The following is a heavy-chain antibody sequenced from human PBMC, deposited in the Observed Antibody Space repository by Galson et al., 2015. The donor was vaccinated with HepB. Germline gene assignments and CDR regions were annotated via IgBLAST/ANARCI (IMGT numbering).Heavy chain of an antibody. D-gene: IGHD4-11*01. CDR2: ISAYNGNT. CDR3: ARTPLRRTVTLLPTFDY. CDR1: GYTFTSYG. V-gene: IGHV1-18*04. J-gene: IGHJ4*02. Sequence: SVKVSCKASGYTFTSYGISWVRQAPGQGLEWMGWISAYNGNTNYAQKLQGRVTMTTDTSTSTAYMELRSLRSDDTAVYYCARTPLRRTVTLLPTFDYWGQGTLVTVSS.